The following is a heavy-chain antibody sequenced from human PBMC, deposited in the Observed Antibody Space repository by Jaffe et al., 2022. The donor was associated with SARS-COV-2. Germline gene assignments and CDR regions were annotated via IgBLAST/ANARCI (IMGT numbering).Heavy chain of an antibody. D-gene: IGHD4-4*01. CDR1: GGSISSYY. Sequence: QVQLQESGPGLVKPSETLSLTCTVSGGSISSYYWSWIRQPPGKGLEWIGYIYYSGSTNYNPSLKSRVTISVDTSKNQFSLKLSSVTAADTAVYYCARAVADYSKGQGGNWFDPWGQGTLVTVSS. J-gene: IGHJ5*02. CDR2: IYYSGST. V-gene: IGHV4-59*01. CDR3: ARAVADYSKGQGGNWFDP.